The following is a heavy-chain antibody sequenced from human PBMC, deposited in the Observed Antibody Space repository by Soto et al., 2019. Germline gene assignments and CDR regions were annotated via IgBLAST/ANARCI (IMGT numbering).Heavy chain of an antibody. CDR2: IIPIFGTA. J-gene: IGHJ6*02. CDR3: ARGLSNPTRRYYYYGMDV. CDR1: GGTFSSYA. V-gene: IGHV1-69*13. Sequence: SVKVSCKASGGTFSSYAISWVRQAPGQGLEWMGGIIPIFGTANYAQKFQGRVTITADESTSTAYMELSSLRSEDTAVYYCARGLSNPTRRYYYYGMDVWGQGTTVTVSS. D-gene: IGHD4-4*01.